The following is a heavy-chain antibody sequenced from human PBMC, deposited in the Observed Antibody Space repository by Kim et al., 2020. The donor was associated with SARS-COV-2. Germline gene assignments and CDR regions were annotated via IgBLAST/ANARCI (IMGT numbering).Heavy chain of an antibody. J-gene: IGHJ4*02. Sequence: PSLKSRVTISVDTSKNQFALKLSSVTAADTAVYYCARDPGMVRGVIPFDYWGQGTLVTVSS. CDR3: ARDPGMVRGVIPFDY. V-gene: IGHV4-30-2*04. D-gene: IGHD3-10*01.